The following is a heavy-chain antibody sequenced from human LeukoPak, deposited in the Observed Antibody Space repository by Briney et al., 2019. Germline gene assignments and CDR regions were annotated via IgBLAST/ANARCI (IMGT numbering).Heavy chain of an antibody. Sequence: ASVKVSCKASGYTFTSYYIHWVRQAPGQGLEWMGIINPSGGSTSYAQKFQGRVTITRDTSASTAYMELSSLRSEDTAVYYCARGYYDSSGLSSSAFDLWGQGTMVTVSS. CDR3: ARGYYDSSGLSSSAFDL. CDR2: INPSGGST. D-gene: IGHD3-22*01. J-gene: IGHJ3*01. CDR1: GYTFTSYY. V-gene: IGHV1-46*01.